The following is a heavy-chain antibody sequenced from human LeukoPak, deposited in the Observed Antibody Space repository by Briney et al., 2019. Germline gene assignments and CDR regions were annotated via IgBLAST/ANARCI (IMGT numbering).Heavy chain of an antibody. V-gene: IGHV3-23*01. CDR1: GFTFSSYA. D-gene: IGHD6-13*01. CDR2: ISGSGGAT. CDR3: AKEDSSSYYVGYNWFDP. J-gene: IGHJ5*02. Sequence: GGSLRLSCAASGFTFSSYAMGWVRQAPGKGLEWVSTISGSGGATYYADSVKGRFTISRDNSKNTLFLQMNSLRAEDTAVFYCAKEDSSSYYVGYNWFDPWGQGTLVTVSS.